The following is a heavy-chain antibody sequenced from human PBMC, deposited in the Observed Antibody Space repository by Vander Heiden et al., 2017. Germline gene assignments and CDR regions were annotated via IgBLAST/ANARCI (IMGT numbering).Heavy chain of an antibody. D-gene: IGHD6-6*01. V-gene: IGHV3-7*01. Sequence: EVQLVQSGGGLVQPGGPLRLSCAASGVTFSNYWMSWVGKAPGKGLEWVANIKYDESDKFYVDSVKGRFTVSRDNAKNSLYLQMNSLRAEDTAVYYCARLDHPLDRTFDYWGQGAPVTVSS. CDR3: ARLDHPLDRTFDY. J-gene: IGHJ4*02. CDR2: IKYDESDK. CDR1: GVTFSNYW.